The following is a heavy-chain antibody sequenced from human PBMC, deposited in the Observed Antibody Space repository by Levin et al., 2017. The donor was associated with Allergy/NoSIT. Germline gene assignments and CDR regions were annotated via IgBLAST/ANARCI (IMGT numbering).Heavy chain of an antibody. J-gene: IGHJ4*02. V-gene: IGHV3-20*04. CDR1: GFTFDDYG. Sequence: GESLKISCAASGFTFDDYGMSWVRQAPGKGLEWVSGINWNGGSTGYADSVKGRFTISRDNAKNSLYLQMNSLRAEDTALYYCARDGGSYDNEVYWGQGTLVTVSS. CDR2: INWNGGST. CDR3: ARDGGSYDNEVY. D-gene: IGHD3-9*01.